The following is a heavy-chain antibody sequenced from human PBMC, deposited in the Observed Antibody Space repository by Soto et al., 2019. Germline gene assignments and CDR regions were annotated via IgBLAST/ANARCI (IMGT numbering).Heavy chain of an antibody. J-gene: IGHJ3*02. CDR1: GFTFSSYG. D-gene: IGHD3-22*01. CDR3: ARDQEYSSGHYYPDAFDI. V-gene: IGHV3-33*01. CDR2: IWYDGSNK. Sequence: GGSLRLSCAASGFTFSSYGMHWVRQAPGKGLEWVAVIWYDGSNKYYADSVKGRFTISRDNSKNTLYLQMNSLRAEDTAVYYCARDQEYSSGHYYPDAFDIWGQGTMVTVSS.